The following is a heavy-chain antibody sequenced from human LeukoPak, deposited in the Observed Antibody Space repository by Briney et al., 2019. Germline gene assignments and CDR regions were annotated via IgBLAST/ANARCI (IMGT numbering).Heavy chain of an antibody. Sequence: PSETLSLTCTVSGGSLSSYYWSWLRQPPGKGLEWIGYIYYSGSTNYNPSLKSRVTISVDTSKNQFSLKLSSVTAADTAVYYCARTTEGYCRGVSCYYYYYYMDVWGKGTTVTVSS. J-gene: IGHJ6*03. V-gene: IGHV4-59*01. CDR2: IYYSGST. CDR3: ARTTEGYCRGVSCYYYYYYMDV. CDR1: GGSLSSYY. D-gene: IGHD2-15*01.